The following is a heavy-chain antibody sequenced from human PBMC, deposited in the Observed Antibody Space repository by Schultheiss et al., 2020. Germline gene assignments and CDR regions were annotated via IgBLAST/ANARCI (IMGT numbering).Heavy chain of an antibody. CDR3: ASNTAMAYDAFDI. CDR2: IYTSGST. V-gene: IGHV4-4*07. Sequence: SETLSLTCTVSGGSISSYYWSWIRQPAGKGLEWIGRIYTSGSTNYNPSLKIRVTISVDTSKNQFSLKLSSVTAADTAVYYCASNTAMAYDAFDIWGQGKMVTVSS. J-gene: IGHJ3*02. D-gene: IGHD5-18*01. CDR1: GGSISSYY.